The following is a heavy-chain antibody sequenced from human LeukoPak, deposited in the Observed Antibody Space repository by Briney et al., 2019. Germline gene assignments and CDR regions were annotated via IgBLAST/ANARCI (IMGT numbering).Heavy chain of an antibody. J-gene: IGHJ4*02. V-gene: IGHV4-34*01. CDR2: INHSGSA. Sequence: SETLSLTCAVYGGSLSGSYWSWIRQPPGKGLEWIGEINHSGSANYNPSLKSRVTLSIDKSKNQSSLNLNSVTAADTAVYYCARARRDSGFYKVDYWGQGTLVTVSS. CDR3: ARARRDSGFYKVDY. CDR1: GGSLSGSY. D-gene: IGHD3-3*01.